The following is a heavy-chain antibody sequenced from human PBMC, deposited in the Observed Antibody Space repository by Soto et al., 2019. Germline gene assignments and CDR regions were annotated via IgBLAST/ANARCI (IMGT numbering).Heavy chain of an antibody. Sequence: SETLSLTCTVSGGSISSYYWSWIRQPPGKGLEWIGYIYYSGSTNYNPSLKSRVTISVDTSKNQFSLKLSSVTAADTAVYYCARERGEYGAFDIWGQGTMVTVSS. D-gene: IGHD4-17*01. V-gene: IGHV4-59*01. CDR1: GGSISSYY. CDR2: IYYSGST. J-gene: IGHJ3*02. CDR3: ARERGEYGAFDI.